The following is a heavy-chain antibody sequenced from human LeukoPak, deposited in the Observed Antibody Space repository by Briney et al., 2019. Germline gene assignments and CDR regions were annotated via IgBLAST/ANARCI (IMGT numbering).Heavy chain of an antibody. V-gene: IGHV3-48*03. CDR1: GFTFSSYE. CDR3: AKDRGRTWVQVAN. J-gene: IGHJ4*02. D-gene: IGHD2-15*01. CDR2: ISSSGSTI. Sequence: GGSLRLSCAASGFTFSSYEMNWVRQAPGKGLEWVSYISSSGSTIYYADSVKGRFTISRDNSKNTLYLQMNSLRVEDTAVYYCAKDRGRTWVQVANWGQGTLVTVSS.